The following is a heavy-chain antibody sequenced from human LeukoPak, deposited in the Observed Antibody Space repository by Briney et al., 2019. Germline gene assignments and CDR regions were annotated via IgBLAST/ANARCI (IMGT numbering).Heavy chain of an antibody. D-gene: IGHD6-19*01. V-gene: IGHV3-53*01. Sequence: GGSLRLSCAASGFTFSNTYMSWVRQAPGKGLEWVSNIYSDGRTYYADFVKGRFTISRDNSKNTMYLQMNSLRAEDTAVYYCASGGGYSSAWHSSDYWGQGTLVTVSS. J-gene: IGHJ4*02. CDR2: IYSDGRT. CDR3: ASGGGYSSAWHSSDY. CDR1: GFTFSNTY.